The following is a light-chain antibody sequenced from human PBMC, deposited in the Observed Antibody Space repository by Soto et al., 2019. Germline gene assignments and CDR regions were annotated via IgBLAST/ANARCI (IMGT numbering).Light chain of an antibody. V-gene: IGKV3-11*01. CDR1: QSVGSY. CDR3: QQRSHWPPIT. J-gene: IGKJ5*01. Sequence: EIVLIQSPATLSLSPGERATLSCRASQSVGSYLAWYQHKPGQAPRLLISDASNRATGIPARFSGSGSETDFTLTISSLEPDDSAVYYCQQRSHWPPITFGQGTRLEI. CDR2: DAS.